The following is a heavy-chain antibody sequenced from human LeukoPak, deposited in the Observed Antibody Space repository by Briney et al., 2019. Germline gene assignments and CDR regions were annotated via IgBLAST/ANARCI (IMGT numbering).Heavy chain of an antibody. J-gene: IGHJ6*03. Sequence: PGGSLRLSCAASGFTFSSYWMSWVRQAPGKGLEWVANIKQDGSEKYYVDSVKGRFTISGDNAKNSLYLQMNSLRAEDTAVYFLTPFTSQTKYMDVWGKGTTVTVSS. V-gene: IGHV3-7*01. CDR1: GFTFSSYW. D-gene: IGHD1-14*01. CDR3: TPFTSQTKYMDV. CDR2: IKQDGSEK.